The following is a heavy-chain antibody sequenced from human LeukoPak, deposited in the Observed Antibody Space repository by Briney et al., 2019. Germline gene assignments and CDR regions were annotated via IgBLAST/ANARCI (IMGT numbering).Heavy chain of an antibody. Sequence: ASVKVSCKASGYTFTSYAMHWVRQAPGQRLEWMGWINAGNGNTKYSQKFQGRVTITRDTSASTAYMELSSLRSEDTAVYYCARDVAWGYDILTGYYHYYGMDVWGQGTTVTVSS. CDR3: ARDVAWGYDILTGYYHYYGMDV. J-gene: IGHJ6*02. V-gene: IGHV1-3*01. CDR2: INAGNGNT. CDR1: GYTFTSYA. D-gene: IGHD3-9*01.